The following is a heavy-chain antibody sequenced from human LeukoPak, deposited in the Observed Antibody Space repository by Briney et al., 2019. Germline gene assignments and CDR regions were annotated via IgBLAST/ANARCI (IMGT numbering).Heavy chain of an antibody. CDR3: AREPIQQPGIGYYGMDV. CDR2: IYYSGST. D-gene: IGHD6-13*01. Sequence: SETLSLTCTVSGGSISSGGYYWSWIRQHPGKGLEWIGYIYYSGSTYYNPSLKSRVTISVDTSKNQFSLKLSSVTAADTAVYYCAREPIQQPGIGYYGMDVWGQGTTVTVSS. CDR1: GGSISSGGYY. V-gene: IGHV4-31*03. J-gene: IGHJ6*02.